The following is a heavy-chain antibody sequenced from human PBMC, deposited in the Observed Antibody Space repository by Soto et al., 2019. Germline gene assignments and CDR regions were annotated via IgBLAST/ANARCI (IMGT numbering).Heavy chain of an antibody. D-gene: IGHD3-22*01. CDR2: IYYSGST. CDR1: GGSSSSYD. CDR3: ARDLRDSSGYPLYYFDY. V-gene: IGHV4-59*12. J-gene: IGHJ4*02. Sequence: PSETLSLTCTVSGGSSSSYDWSWIRQPPGKGLEWIGYIYYSGSTYYNPSLKSRVTISVDTSKNQFSLKLSSVTAADTAVYYCARDLRDSSGYPLYYFDYWGQGTLVTVSS.